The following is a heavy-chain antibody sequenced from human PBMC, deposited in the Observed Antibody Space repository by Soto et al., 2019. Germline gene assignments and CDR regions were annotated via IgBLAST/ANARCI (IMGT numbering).Heavy chain of an antibody. J-gene: IGHJ6*02. CDR3: ARVLSGTGLDI. V-gene: IGHV4-4*07. Sequence: QVQLHESGPGLVKPSETLSLTCNVSGDSIGRFYWSWIRQSAEKGLEWIGRVYSTGGTAYNPALKGRVTISLDRSNNHVSLEMKSVTPADTAVYFCARVLSGTGLDIWGRGTRVTVSS. D-gene: IGHD1-26*01. CDR1: GDSIGRFY. CDR2: VYSTGGT.